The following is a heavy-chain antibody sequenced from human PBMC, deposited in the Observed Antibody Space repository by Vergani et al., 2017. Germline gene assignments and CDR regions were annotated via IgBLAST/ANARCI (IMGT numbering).Heavy chain of an antibody. Sequence: QVQLQQWGAGLLKPSETLSLTCAVYGGSFSGYYWSWIRQPPGKGLEWIGEINHSGSTNYNPSLKSRVTISVDTSKNQFSLKLSSVTAADTAVYYCARAALVGWFGEAGVDYWGQGTLVTVSS. D-gene: IGHD3-10*01. J-gene: IGHJ4*02. CDR2: INHSGST. CDR1: GGSFSGYY. CDR3: ARAALVGWFGEAGVDY. V-gene: IGHV4-34*01.